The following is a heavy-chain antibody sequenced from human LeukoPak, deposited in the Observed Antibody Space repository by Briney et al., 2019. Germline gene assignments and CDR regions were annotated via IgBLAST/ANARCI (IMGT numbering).Heavy chain of an antibody. CDR1: GFTFSDYR. Sequence: PGGSLRLSCAASGFTFSDYRMDWVRQAPGKGLEWVSSISSSRSYIHYADSGRFTISRDNAKNLLYLQINSLRAEDTAVYYCARSRGPPTYFDYWGQGTLVTVSS. V-gene: IGHV3-21*01. CDR3: ARSRGPPTYFDY. CDR2: ISSSRSYI. D-gene: IGHD3-16*01. J-gene: IGHJ4*02.